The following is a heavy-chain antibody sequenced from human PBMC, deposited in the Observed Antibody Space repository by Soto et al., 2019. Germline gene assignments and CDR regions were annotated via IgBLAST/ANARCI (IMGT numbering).Heavy chain of an antibody. D-gene: IGHD3-16*01. Sequence: EVQLLESGGGLVQPGGSLRLSCAASGFPLSTYGMTWVRQAPGKGLEWVSAITGTGGNTYYVDSVKGRFTSSRDNSKNMLYLQMNSLSVEDTAVYYCAKSRCFWYGLDVWGQGTTVTVSS. J-gene: IGHJ6*02. CDR2: ITGTGGNT. V-gene: IGHV3-23*01. CDR1: GFPLSTYG. CDR3: AKSRCFWYGLDV.